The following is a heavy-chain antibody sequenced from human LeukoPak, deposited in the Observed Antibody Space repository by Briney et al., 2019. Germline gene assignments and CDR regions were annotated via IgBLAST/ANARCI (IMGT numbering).Heavy chain of an antibody. CDR1: GGSISSYY. J-gene: IGHJ5*02. CDR3: ARRVVIIRWFDP. Sequence: SETLSLTCTVSGGSISSYYWSWIRQPPGKGLEWIGEINHSGSTNYNPSLKSRVTVSVDTSKNQFSLKLSSVTAADTAVYYCARRVVIIRWFDPWGQGTLVTVSS. V-gene: IGHV4-34*01. CDR2: INHSGST. D-gene: IGHD3-3*01.